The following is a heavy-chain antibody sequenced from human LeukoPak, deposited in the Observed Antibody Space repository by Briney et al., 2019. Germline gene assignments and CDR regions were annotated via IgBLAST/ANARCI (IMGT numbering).Heavy chain of an antibody. Sequence: PSETLSLTCTVSGDSISRSSYFWAWIRQPPGKGLEWIGSVYSSGGTYYNPSLRSRVTMSVDTSKNQFSLKLSSVTAADTAVYYCARDRFRWELLSAFDIWGQGTMVTVSS. V-gene: IGHV4-39*07. CDR1: GDSISRSSYF. D-gene: IGHD1-26*01. CDR3: ARDRFRWELLSAFDI. J-gene: IGHJ3*02. CDR2: VYSSGGT.